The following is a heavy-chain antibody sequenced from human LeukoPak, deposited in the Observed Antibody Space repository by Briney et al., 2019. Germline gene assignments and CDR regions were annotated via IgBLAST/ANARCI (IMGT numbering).Heavy chain of an antibody. Sequence: PSETLSLTCTVSGGSISSYYWGWIRQPPGKGLEWIGYIYYSGSTYYNPSLKSRVTISVDTSKNQFSLKLSSVTAADTAVYYCARSTYGSGSYYPHFDYWGQGTLVTVSS. V-gene: IGHV4-59*12. D-gene: IGHD3-10*01. CDR3: ARSTYGSGSYYPHFDY. CDR2: IYYSGST. J-gene: IGHJ4*02. CDR1: GGSISSYY.